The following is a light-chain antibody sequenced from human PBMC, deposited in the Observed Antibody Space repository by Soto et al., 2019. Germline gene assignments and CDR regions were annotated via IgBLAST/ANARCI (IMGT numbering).Light chain of an antibody. V-gene: IGLV2-14*01. CDR3: SSYTSASTPVV. J-gene: IGLJ2*01. Sequence: QSALTQPASVSGSPGQSITISCTGTGSDVGGYNYVSWYQQHPGKAPKVMIYDVSNRPSGVSNRFSGSKSGNTASLTISGLQAEDEADYYCSSYTSASTPVVFGGGTQLTVL. CDR1: GSDVGGYNY. CDR2: DVS.